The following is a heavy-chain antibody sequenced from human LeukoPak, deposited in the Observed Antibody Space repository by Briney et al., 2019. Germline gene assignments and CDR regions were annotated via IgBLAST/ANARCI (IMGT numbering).Heavy chain of an antibody. CDR1: GGSISGYY. Sequence: TSETLSLTCIVSGGSISGYYWTWIRQTPGKGLEWIGYIYYLGGTNYNPSLKSRVTISLDTSKNQFSLNLSSVTAADTAVYYCARRSYGSASPLRMDVWGQGTTVTVSS. CDR3: ARRSYGSASPLRMDV. J-gene: IGHJ6*02. D-gene: IGHD3-10*01. CDR2: IYYLGGT. V-gene: IGHV4-59*08.